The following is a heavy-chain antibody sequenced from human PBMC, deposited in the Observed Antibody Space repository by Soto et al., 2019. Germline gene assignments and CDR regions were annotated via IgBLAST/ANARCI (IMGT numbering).Heavy chain of an antibody. D-gene: IGHD1-1*01. Sequence: ASGKVSCKASGYTFTSYDIYWLRQATGQGLEWMGWMNPNTGNSGYAQKFQGRVTMTSDTSISTAHMELSSLRSEDTAVYYCARRAETNGWNGFGADKYYFDFWGQGTLVTVSS. CDR3: ARRAETNGWNGFGADKYYFDF. J-gene: IGHJ4*02. V-gene: IGHV1-8*01. CDR1: GYTFTSYD. CDR2: MNPNTGNS.